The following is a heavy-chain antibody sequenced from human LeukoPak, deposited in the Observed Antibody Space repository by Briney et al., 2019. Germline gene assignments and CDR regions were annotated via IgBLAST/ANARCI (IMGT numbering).Heavy chain of an antibody. CDR1: GFSFGDYG. J-gene: IGHJ4*02. CDR2: IRSKAYGGTS. Sequence: GGSLRLSCTASGFSFGDYGMSWVRQAPGKGLEWIGFIRSKAYGGTSEYAASVKGRFTISRDDSKSIAYLQMNSLKSEDTAVYYCTSNRYSSGGEFDYWGQGTLVTVSS. D-gene: IGHD3-9*01. V-gene: IGHV3-49*04. CDR3: TSNRYSSGGEFDY.